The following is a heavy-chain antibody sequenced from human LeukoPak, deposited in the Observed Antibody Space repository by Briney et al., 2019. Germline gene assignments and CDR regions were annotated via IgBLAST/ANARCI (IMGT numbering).Heavy chain of an antibody. V-gene: IGHV4-4*07. D-gene: IGHD1-26*01. CDR3: ARGGAPTLDY. J-gene: IGHJ4*02. CDR1: GGSISSYY. Sequence: PSETLSLTCTVSGGSISSYYRSWIRQPAGKGLEWIGRIYTSGSTYYNPSLKSRVTMSVDTSKNQFSLKLTSVTAADTAVYYCARGGAPTLDYWGQGTLVTVSS. CDR2: IYTSGST.